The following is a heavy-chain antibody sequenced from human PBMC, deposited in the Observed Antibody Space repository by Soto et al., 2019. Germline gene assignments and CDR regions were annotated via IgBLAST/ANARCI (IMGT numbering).Heavy chain of an antibody. J-gene: IGHJ4*02. D-gene: IGHD3-22*01. CDR1: GGTFSSYA. V-gene: IGHV1-69*13. CDR2: IIPIFGTA. Sequence: ASVKVSCKASGGTFSSYAISWVRQAPGQGLEWMGGIIPIFGTANYAQKFQGRVTITADESTSTAYMELSSLRSEDTAVYYCASITMIDRSRGYYFDYWGQGTLVTVSS. CDR3: ASITMIDRSRGYYFDY.